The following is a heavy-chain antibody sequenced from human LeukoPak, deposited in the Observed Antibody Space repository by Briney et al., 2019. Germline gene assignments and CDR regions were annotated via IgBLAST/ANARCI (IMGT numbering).Heavy chain of an antibody. J-gene: IGHJ4*02. Sequence: GGSLRLSCAAFGFTFSSYEMNWVRQAPGKGLEWVSYISSSGSTIYYADSVKGRFTISRDNAKNSLYLQMNSLRAEDTAVYYCASRRKDGSGSYVYWGQGTLVTVSS. CDR1: GFTFSSYE. CDR3: ASRRKDGSGSYVY. CDR2: ISSSGSTI. D-gene: IGHD3-10*01. V-gene: IGHV3-48*03.